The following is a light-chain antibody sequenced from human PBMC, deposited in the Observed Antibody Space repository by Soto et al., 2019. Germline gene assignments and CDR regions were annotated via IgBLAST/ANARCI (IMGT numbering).Light chain of an antibody. Sequence: IQMTQSPSTLSASIGDRVTITCRASQIISTWLAWYQQKPGKAPKFLIYDASSLESGVPSRFSGSGSGTEFTLTISSLQPDDFATYYCQQYNSHPITFGQGTRLEIK. CDR1: QIISTW. J-gene: IGKJ5*01. V-gene: IGKV1-5*01. CDR2: DAS. CDR3: QQYNSHPIT.